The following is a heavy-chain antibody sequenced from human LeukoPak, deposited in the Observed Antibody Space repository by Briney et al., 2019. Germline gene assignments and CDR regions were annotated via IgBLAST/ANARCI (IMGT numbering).Heavy chain of an antibody. CDR1: GFPFSSYG. V-gene: IGHV3-30*18. Sequence: GALRLSCAVSGFPFSSYGMHWVRQAPGKGLEWVAVISFDGTNKFYADSVKGRFTISRDNSENTLYLQMNSLRTEDTAIYYCVKDRRDHYSMEVWGQGTTVIVSS. J-gene: IGHJ6*02. D-gene: IGHD1-14*01. CDR2: ISFDGTNK. CDR3: VKDRRDHYSMEV.